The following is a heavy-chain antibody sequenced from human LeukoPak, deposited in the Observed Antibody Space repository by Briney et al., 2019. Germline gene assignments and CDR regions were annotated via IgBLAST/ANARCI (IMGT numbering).Heavy chain of an antibody. J-gene: IGHJ4*02. CDR1: GFILSSNY. Sequence: GGSLRLSCAASGFILSSNYMSWVRQVPGKGLEWVSVIYSGGSTYYADSVKGRFTISRDNSKNTLYLQMNSLRAEDTAVYYCARANYGSGSYNYWGQGTLVTVSS. V-gene: IGHV3-66*01. D-gene: IGHD3-10*01. CDR2: IYSGGST. CDR3: ARANYGSGSYNY.